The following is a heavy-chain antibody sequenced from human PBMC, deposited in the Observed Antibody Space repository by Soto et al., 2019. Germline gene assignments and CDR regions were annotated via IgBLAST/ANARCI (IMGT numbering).Heavy chain of an antibody. V-gene: IGHV5-51*01. Sequence: PGEYLKISCKSSGYRFTTFWIGWVRQMPGKGLEWMAIIYSGESDTRYSPSFQGRVTISVDKSINIVYLQWSSLKAADTAIYYCARRIVVGWVAKRGFDYWGQGTLVTVSS. CDR2: IYSGESDT. D-gene: IGHD1-26*01. J-gene: IGHJ4*02. CDR1: GYRFTTFW. CDR3: ARRIVVGWVAKRGFDY.